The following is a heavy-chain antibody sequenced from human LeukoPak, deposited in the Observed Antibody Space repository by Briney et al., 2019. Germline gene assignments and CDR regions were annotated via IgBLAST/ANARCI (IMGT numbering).Heavy chain of an antibody. J-gene: IGHJ4*02. Sequence: SETLSLTCAVYGGSFSGYYWSWIRQPPGKGLEWIGEINHSGSTNYNPSLKSRVTISVDTSKNQFSLKMSSVTAADTAVYYCARGLHFDRGAVAIYWGQGTLVTASS. CDR1: GGSFSGYY. CDR3: ARGLHFDRGAVAIY. CDR2: INHSGST. V-gene: IGHV4-34*01. D-gene: IGHD6-19*01.